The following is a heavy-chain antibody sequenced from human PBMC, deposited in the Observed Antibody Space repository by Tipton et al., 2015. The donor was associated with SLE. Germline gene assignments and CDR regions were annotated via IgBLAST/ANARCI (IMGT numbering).Heavy chain of an antibody. V-gene: IGHV4-34*01. Sequence: TLSLTCAVYGGSFSGYYWSWLRQSPGKGLEWIGEINHSGSTNNNPSLKSRVTISVDRSNNQFSLNLSSVTAADTAVYYCARERIEEYGGKENWIDPWGQGTLVTVSS. CDR2: INHSGST. J-gene: IGHJ5*02. D-gene: IGHD4/OR15-4a*01. CDR3: ARERIEEYGGKENWIDP. CDR1: GGSFSGYY.